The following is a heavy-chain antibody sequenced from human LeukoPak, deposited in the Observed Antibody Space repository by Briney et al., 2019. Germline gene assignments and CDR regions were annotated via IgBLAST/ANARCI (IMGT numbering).Heavy chain of an antibody. CDR2: TYYRSKWFN. V-gene: IGHV6-1*01. CDR3: ARTRYSSGGAYYNGLDV. J-gene: IGHJ6*02. Sequence: SQTLSLTCAISGDSISSNNAAWNWIRQSPSRGLEWLGRTYYRSKWFNDYAVSVKTRISIIPDTSRNQFSLQLKSVTPEDTAVYYCARTRYSSGGAYYNGLDVWGQGTTVTVSS. CDR1: GDSISSNNAA. D-gene: IGHD6-19*01.